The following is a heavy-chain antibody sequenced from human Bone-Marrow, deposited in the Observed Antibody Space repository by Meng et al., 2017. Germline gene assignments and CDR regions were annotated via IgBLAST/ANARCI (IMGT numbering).Heavy chain of an antibody. CDR2: INWNGGST. D-gene: IGHD4-23*01. CDR1: GFNFDDFG. V-gene: IGHV3-20*04. J-gene: IGHJ2*01. CDR3: ARGGGNSLWYFAL. Sequence: EVEWVELGGGCVRPGGSLRLACAGSGFNFDDFGMSWVRQGPGKGREWVSGINWNGGSTNYADSVKGRFTISRDNAKNSLYLQMNNLRAEDTAFYYCARGGGNSLWYFALWGRGTLVTVSS.